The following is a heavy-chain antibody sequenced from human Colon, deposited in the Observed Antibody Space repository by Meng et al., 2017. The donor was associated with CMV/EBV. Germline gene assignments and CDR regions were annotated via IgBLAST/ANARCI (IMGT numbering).Heavy chain of an antibody. CDR3: ANGYSSGWWPFDD. CDR2: IKQDGSEE. Sequence: GESLKISCAASGFPFSSYWMSWVRQAPGKGLEWVAKIKQDGSEEWYLDSVKGRFTISRDNAKSSLYLQMNSLTVEDTAVYYCANGYSSGWWPFDDWGQGTLVTVSS. D-gene: IGHD6-19*01. CDR1: GFPFSSYW. J-gene: IGHJ4*02. V-gene: IGHV3-7*01.